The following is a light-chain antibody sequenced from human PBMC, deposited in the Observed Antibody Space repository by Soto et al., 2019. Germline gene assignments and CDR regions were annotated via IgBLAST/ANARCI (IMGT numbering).Light chain of an antibody. Sequence: DIPMTQSPSTLSASVGDRVTITCRASQSISLSLAWHQQKPGKAPKPLMYKASSLESGAPSRFSGSGSGTEFTLTISNLHPDDFATYYCQQYRYFPWTFGQGTKVEIK. CDR2: KAS. J-gene: IGKJ1*01. V-gene: IGKV1-5*03. CDR3: QQYRYFPWT. CDR1: QSISLS.